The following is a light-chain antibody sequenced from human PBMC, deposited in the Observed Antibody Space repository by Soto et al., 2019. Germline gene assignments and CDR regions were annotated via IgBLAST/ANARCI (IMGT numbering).Light chain of an antibody. V-gene: IGKV1-5*03. CDR3: QQYDKYAWT. CDR1: QSISSW. Sequence: DIQMTQSPSTLSATVRDRVIIICRASQSISSWLAWYQQKPGKAPKLLIYKASTLESGVPSRFSGSGSGTEFTLTISSLQPDDFATYYCQQYDKYAWTFGQGTKVDIK. J-gene: IGKJ1*01. CDR2: KAS.